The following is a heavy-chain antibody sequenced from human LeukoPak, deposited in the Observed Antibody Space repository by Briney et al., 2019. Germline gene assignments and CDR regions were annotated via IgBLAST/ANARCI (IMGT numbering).Heavy chain of an antibody. J-gene: IGHJ3*02. CDR3: ASPIEYDSCGCTRALAFDI. D-gene: IGHD3-22*01. CDR1: GYTFTSYY. V-gene: IGHV1-46*03. Sequence: ASVKVSCKASGYTFTSYYMHWVRQAPGQGLEWMGIINPSGGSTSYAQKFQGRVTMTRDTSTSTVYMELSSLRSEDTAVYYCASPIEYDSCGCTRALAFDIWSQGTIVTVSS. CDR2: INPSGGST.